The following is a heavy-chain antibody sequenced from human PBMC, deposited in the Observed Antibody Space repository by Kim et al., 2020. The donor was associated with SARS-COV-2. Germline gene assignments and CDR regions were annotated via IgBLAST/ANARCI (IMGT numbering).Heavy chain of an antibody. CDR2: T. V-gene: IGHV1-46*01. Sequence: TNYAQKFQGRVTMTRDTSTSPVYMELSSLRSEDTAVYYCARGAIVGAFDYWGQGTLVTVSS. J-gene: IGHJ4*02. D-gene: IGHD1-26*01. CDR3: ARGAIVGAFDY.